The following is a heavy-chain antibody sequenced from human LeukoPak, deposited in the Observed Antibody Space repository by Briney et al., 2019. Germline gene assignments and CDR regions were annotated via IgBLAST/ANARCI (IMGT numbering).Heavy chain of an antibody. CDR1: GFAFNSYG. CDR2: VWFDGTNK. V-gene: IGHV3-33*01. D-gene: IGHD2-2*02. CDR3: ARRLYCSGTNCYTGPDAFDI. Sequence: GSLRLSCAASGFAFNSYGMHWVRQAPGKGLEGVAAVWFDGTNKYYADSVKGRFTISRDNSKNALYLQMNSLRVEDTAVYYCARRLYCSGTNCYTGPDAFDIWGQGTMVTVSS. J-gene: IGHJ3*02.